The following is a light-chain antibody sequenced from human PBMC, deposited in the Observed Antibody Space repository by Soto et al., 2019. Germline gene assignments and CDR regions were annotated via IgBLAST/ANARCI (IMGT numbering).Light chain of an antibody. CDR1: SSDIGGYNY. J-gene: IGLJ2*01. CDR2: EVS. Sequence: QSALTQPASVSGSPGQSITISCTGTSSDIGGYNYVSWYQQHPGKAPKLMIYEVSNRPSGISYRFSGSKSGNTASLTISGLQPGDEADYYCTSYTSSSTRVFGGGTKVTVL. V-gene: IGLV2-14*01. CDR3: TSYTSSSTRV.